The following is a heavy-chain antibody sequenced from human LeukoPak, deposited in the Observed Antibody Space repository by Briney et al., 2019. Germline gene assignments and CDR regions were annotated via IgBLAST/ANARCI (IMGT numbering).Heavy chain of an antibody. Sequence: ASVKVSCKASGYTFTGYYMHWVRQAPGQGLEWMGWINPNSGGTNYAQKFQGRVTMTRDTSISTAYMELSRLRAEDTALYYCAKDSNGYDFWSGYFGGMDVWGQGTTVTVSS. V-gene: IGHV1-2*02. CDR3: AKDSNGYDFWSGYFGGMDV. D-gene: IGHD3-3*01. J-gene: IGHJ6*02. CDR1: GYTFTGYY. CDR2: INPNSGGT.